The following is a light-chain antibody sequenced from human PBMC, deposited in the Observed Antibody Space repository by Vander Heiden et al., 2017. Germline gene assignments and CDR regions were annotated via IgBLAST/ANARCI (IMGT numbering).Light chain of an antibody. CDR3: NSFTSSATWV. CDR2: DVS. J-gene: IGLJ3*02. Sequence: QSALTQPASVSGSPGQSTTISCTGTSSDIGGYKYVTWYQQHPGKAPKLIIYDVSYRPSGVSTRFSGSKSGNTASLAISGLRAEDEADYYCNSFTSSATWVFGGGTKLTVL. V-gene: IGLV2-14*03. CDR1: SSDIGGYKY.